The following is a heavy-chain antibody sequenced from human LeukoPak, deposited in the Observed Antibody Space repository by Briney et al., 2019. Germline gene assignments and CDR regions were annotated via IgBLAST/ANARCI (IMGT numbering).Heavy chain of an antibody. CDR1: GYSFTGYY. D-gene: IGHD3-10*01. J-gene: IGHJ4*02. V-gene: IGHV1-2*02. CDR2: INPNSGGT. CDR3: ARGPLIRSMVRGVSDY. Sequence: ASVKVSCKASGYSFTGYYMHWVRQAPGQGLEWMGWINPNSGGTNYAQKFQGRVTMTRDTSISTAYMELSRLRSDDTAVYYCARGPLIRSMVRGVSDYWGQGTLVTVSS.